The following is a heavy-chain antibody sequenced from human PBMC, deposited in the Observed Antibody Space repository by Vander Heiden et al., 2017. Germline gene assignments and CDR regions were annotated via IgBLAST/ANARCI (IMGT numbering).Heavy chain of an antibody. CDR2: IRSKANSYAT. J-gene: IGHJ6*02. D-gene: IGHD6-13*01. CDR1: GLTFSGSA. CDR3: SIAAAGTYYYYGMDV. Sequence: EVQLVESGGGLVQPGGSLKLSCAAAGLTFSGSAMHWVRQASGKGLEWVGRIRSKANSYATAYAASVKGRFTISRDDSKNTAYLQMNSLKTEDTAVYYCSIAAAGTYYYYGMDVWGQGTTVTVSS. V-gene: IGHV3-73*02.